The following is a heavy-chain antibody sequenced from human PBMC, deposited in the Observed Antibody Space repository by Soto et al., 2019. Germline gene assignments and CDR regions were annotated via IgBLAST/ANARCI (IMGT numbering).Heavy chain of an antibody. D-gene: IGHD3-3*01. J-gene: IGHJ6*02. CDR3: AADVSTRQYYDFWRPQNYGMDV. CDR1: GFTINSSA. CDR2: IVVGSGNT. Sequence: GASVKVSCKDSGFTINSSAVHWVRQDRGQRLEWIGWIVVGSGNTNYAQKFQERVTITRDMSTSTAYMELSSLRSEDTAVYYCAADVSTRQYYDFWRPQNYGMDVWGQGTTVTVSS. V-gene: IGHV1-58*01.